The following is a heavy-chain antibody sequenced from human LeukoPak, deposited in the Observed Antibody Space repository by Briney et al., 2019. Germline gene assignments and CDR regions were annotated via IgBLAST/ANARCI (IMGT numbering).Heavy chain of an antibody. D-gene: IGHD5-18*01. CDR3: ARATAQYYHYYGMDV. CDR1: GGSISSGSYY. CDR2: IYTSGST. V-gene: IGHV4-61*02. Sequence: PSETLSLTCTVSGGSISSGSYYWSWIRQPAGKGLEWIGPIYTSGSTNYNPSLKSRGTISVDTSKNQFSLKLSSVTAADTAVYYCARATAQYYHYYGMDVWGQGTTVTVSS. J-gene: IGHJ6*02.